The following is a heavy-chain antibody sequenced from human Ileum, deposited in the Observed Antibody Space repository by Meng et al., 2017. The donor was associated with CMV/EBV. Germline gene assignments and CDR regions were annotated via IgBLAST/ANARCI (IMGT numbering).Heavy chain of an antibody. Sequence: GGSLRLSCAVSGFTVSSNYMSWVRQAPGKGLEWVSRINSDGSSTSYADSVKGRFTISRDNAKNTLYLQMNSLRAEDTAVYYCASPRYDFWSGPFNIWGQGTMVTVSS. CDR1: GFTVSSNY. J-gene: IGHJ3*02. CDR3: ASPRYDFWSGPFNI. D-gene: IGHD3-3*01. V-gene: IGHV3-74*01. CDR2: INSDGSST.